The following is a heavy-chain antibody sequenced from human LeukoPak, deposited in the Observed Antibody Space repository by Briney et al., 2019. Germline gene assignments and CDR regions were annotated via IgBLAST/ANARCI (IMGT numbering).Heavy chain of an antibody. CDR1: GFTFSSYA. Sequence: GGSLRLSCAASGFTFSSYAMHWVRQAPGKGLEWVAVISYDGSNKYYADSVKGRFTISRGNSKNTLYLQMNSLRAEDTAVYCCARDRVAMVRGVNDLDYWGQGTLVTVSS. D-gene: IGHD3-10*01. CDR3: ARDRVAMVRGVNDLDY. CDR2: ISYDGSNK. J-gene: IGHJ4*02. V-gene: IGHV3-30-3*01.